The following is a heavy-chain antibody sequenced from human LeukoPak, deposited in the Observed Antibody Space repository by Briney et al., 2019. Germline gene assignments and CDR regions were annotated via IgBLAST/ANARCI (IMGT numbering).Heavy chain of an antibody. Sequence: ASVKVSCKASGYTFTGYYMHWVRQAPGQGLEWMGWTNPNSGGTNCAQKFQGRVTMTRDTSISTAYMELSRLRSDDTAVYYCARGGYSYGYAGWLSNWGQGTLVTVSS. CDR1: GYTFTGYY. CDR2: TNPNSGGT. CDR3: ARGGYSYGYAGWLSN. J-gene: IGHJ4*02. V-gene: IGHV1-2*02. D-gene: IGHD5-18*01.